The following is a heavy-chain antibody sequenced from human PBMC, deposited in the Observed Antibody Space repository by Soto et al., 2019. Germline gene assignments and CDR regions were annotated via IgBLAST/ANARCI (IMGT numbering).Heavy chain of an antibody. V-gene: IGHV3-30*18. D-gene: IGHD6-6*01. CDR2: ISYDGSNK. Sequence: GGSLRLSCAASGFTFSSYGMHWVRQAPGKGLEWVAVISYDGSNKYYADSVKGRFTISRDNSKNTLYLQMNSLRAEDTAVYYCAKGPRGSSSLNYWGQGTLVTVSS. CDR1: GFTFSSYG. CDR3: AKGPRGSSSLNY. J-gene: IGHJ4*02.